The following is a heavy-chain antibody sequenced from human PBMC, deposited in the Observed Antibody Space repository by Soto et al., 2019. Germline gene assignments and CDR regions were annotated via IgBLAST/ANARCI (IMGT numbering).Heavy chain of an antibody. Sequence: EVQLVESGGTLVQPGGSLRLSCAASGFTFSNDWMYWVRQAPGKGLVWVSRLDSEWGSALYADSVKGRFTISRDNARDTLYLQMDSLRGEDTDVYYCETDSGRVINSEMIIYANHMGVWGKGTTVTVSS. J-gene: IGHJ6*03. CDR1: GFTFSNDW. D-gene: IGHD2-21*01. V-gene: IGHV3-74*01. CDR3: ETDSGRVINSEMIIYANHMGV. CDR2: LDSEWGSA.